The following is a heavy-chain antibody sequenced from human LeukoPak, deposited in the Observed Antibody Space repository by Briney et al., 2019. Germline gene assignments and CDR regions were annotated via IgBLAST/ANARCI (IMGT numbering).Heavy chain of an antibody. D-gene: IGHD2-2*01. Sequence: SQTLSLTCAISGDSVSSNSAAWNWIRQSPSRGLEWLGRTYYRSKWYNDYAVSVKSRITINPDTSKNQFSLQLNSVTPEDTAVYYCARAGDIVVVPAADRAFDIWGQGTMVTVSS. CDR2: TYYRSKWYN. CDR1: GDSVSSNSAA. J-gene: IGHJ3*02. CDR3: ARAGDIVVVPAADRAFDI. V-gene: IGHV6-1*01.